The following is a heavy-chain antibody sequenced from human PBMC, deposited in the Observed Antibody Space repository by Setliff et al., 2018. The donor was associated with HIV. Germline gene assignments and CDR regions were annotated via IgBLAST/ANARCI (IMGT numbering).Heavy chain of an antibody. D-gene: IGHD4-17*01. V-gene: IGHV1-46*03. CDR3: ASGFRATVPDY. CDR1: GYTFISYY. Sequence: ASVKVSCKASGYTFISYYIHWVRQAPGQGLEWMGIINSSGDSTSYAQKFQGRVTMTRDTSTSTVYMELSSLTYEDTAIYYCASGFRATVPDYWGQGTLITVSS. J-gene: IGHJ4*02. CDR2: INSSGDST.